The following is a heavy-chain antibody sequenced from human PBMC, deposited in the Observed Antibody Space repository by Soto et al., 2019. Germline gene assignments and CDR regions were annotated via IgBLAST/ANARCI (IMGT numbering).Heavy chain of an antibody. CDR2: IYYSGST. J-gene: IGHJ6*02. V-gene: IGHV4-61*01. CDR3: ARTSYYDSTGYYNLDV. CDR1: GGSVSSGSYY. D-gene: IGHD3-22*01. Sequence: TLSLTCTVSGGSVSSGSYYWSWIRQPPGKGLEWIGYIYYSGSTNYNPSLKSRVTISVDTSKNQFSLKPNSVNAADTADYYCARTSYYDSTGYYNLDVWGPGTTVTV.